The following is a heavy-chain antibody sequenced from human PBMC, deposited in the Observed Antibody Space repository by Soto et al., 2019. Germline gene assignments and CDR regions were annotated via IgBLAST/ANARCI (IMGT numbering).Heavy chain of an antibody. CDR2: ISAYNGNT. V-gene: IGHV1-18*01. CDR1: GYTFTSYG. CDR3: ARDRPRGVATISGDFDY. D-gene: IGHD5-12*01. J-gene: IGHJ4*02. Sequence: QVQLVQSGAEVKKPGASVKVSCKASGYTFTSYGISWVRQAPGQGLEWMGWISAYNGNTNYAQKLQDRVTMTTDTSTSTAYMELRSLRSDDTAVYYCARDRPRGVATISGDFDYWGQGTLVTVSS.